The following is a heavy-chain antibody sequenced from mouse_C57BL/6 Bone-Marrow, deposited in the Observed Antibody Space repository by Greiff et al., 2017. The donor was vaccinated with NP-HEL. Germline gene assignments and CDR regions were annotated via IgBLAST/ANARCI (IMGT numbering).Heavy chain of an antibody. CDR2: IYPYNGVS. J-gene: IGHJ3*01. CDR1: GYSFTGYY. V-gene: IGHV1-31*01. CDR3: ARERIYYYGSSLAWFAY. D-gene: IGHD1-1*01. Sequence: EVKLVESGPELVKPGASVKISCKASGYSFTGYYMHWVKQSHGNILDWIGYIYPYNGVSSYNQKFKGKATLTVDKSSSTAYMELRSLTSEDSAVYYCARERIYYYGSSLAWFAYWGQGTLVTVSA.